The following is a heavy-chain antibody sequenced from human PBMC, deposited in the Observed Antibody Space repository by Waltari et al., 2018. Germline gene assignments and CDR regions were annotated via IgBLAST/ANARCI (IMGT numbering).Heavy chain of an antibody. CDR2: IPPIFGTP. J-gene: IGHJ6*02. D-gene: IGHD3-16*01. V-gene: IGHV1-69*01. CDR1: GGSFNTYS. Sequence: QVQLVQSGAEVKQPGSSVRVSCRASGGSFNTYSLSWVRQAPGQGLEWMGGIPPIFGTPHYAQKFQGRVTITADESTSTTYMDLTSLRADDTAVYYCASPMGVGPLTRYDGLDVWGQGTTVIVSS. CDR3: ASPMGVGPLTRYDGLDV.